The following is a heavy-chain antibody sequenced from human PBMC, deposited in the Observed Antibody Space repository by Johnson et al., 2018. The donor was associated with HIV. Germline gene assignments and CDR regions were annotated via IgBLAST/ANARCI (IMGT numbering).Heavy chain of an antibody. D-gene: IGHD4-23*01. Sequence: VQLVESGGGVVQPGRSLRLSCVASRFTFSSYGMHWVRQAPGKGLEWVTFISYSGSDTYYADSVKGRFTISRDNSKDTLYLQMHSLRPEDTALYYCARDPPYGGNPSAFDVWGQGTMVTVSS. J-gene: IGHJ3*01. CDR2: ISYSGSDT. CDR3: ARDPPYGGNPSAFDV. V-gene: IGHV3-30*03. CDR1: RFTFSSYG.